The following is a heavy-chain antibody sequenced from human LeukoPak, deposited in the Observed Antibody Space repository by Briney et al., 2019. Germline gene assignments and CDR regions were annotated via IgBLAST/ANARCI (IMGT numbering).Heavy chain of an antibody. CDR1: GFTFSSYD. Sequence: GGSLRLSCAASGFTFSSYDMNWVRQAPGKGLEWVSYISSSTSTIFYADSVKGRFTISRDNAKNSLYLQMNSLRVEDTAVYYCARGSHTTPGGYFDYWGQGTLVTVSS. CDR2: ISSSTSTI. V-gene: IGHV3-48*01. CDR3: ARGSHTTPGGYFDY. D-gene: IGHD1-1*01. J-gene: IGHJ4*02.